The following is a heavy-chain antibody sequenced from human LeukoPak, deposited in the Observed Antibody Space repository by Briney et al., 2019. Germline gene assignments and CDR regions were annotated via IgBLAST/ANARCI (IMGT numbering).Heavy chain of an antibody. D-gene: IGHD2-21*01. CDR1: GFTFSSYN. Sequence: GGSLRLSCAASGFTFSSYNMNWVRQAPGKGLEWVSATGSSDAGTYYADSVRGRFTISRDNSKNTLYPQMNSLRVEDAAVYYCARAPVTSCRGAYCYPFDYWGQGTLVTVSS. CDR2: TGSSDAGT. V-gene: IGHV3-23*01. J-gene: IGHJ4*02. CDR3: ARAPVTSCRGAYCYPFDY.